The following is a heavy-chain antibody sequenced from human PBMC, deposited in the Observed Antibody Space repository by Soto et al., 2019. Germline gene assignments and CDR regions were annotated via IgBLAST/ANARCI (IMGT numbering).Heavy chain of an antibody. CDR1: RGSFSGYY. J-gene: IGHJ6*03. V-gene: IGHV4-34*01. Sequence: XXTLSLTCAVYRGSFSGYYWSWIRQPPGKVLEWIGTLXHSGSXNYNTSTKSRXXISVDKSXXQFSMKLSSVTAAETAVYYCARGTHKGYYYMDVWGKGTTVTVSS. CDR2: LXHSGSX. CDR3: ARGTHKGYYYMDV.